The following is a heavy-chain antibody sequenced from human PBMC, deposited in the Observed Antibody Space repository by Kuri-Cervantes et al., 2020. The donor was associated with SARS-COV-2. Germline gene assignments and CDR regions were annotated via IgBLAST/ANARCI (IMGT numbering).Heavy chain of an antibody. CDR2: ISGSGGST. CDR1: GFTFSSYA. V-gene: IGHV3-23*01. Sequence: GESLKISCAASGFTFSSYAMSRVRQAPGKGLEWVSAISGSGGSTYYADSVKGRFTISRDNSKNTLYLQMNSLRAEDTAVYYCAKGRIHHSDAFDIWGQGTMVTDSS. CDR3: AKGRIHHSDAFDI. D-gene: IGHD1-14*01. J-gene: IGHJ3*02.